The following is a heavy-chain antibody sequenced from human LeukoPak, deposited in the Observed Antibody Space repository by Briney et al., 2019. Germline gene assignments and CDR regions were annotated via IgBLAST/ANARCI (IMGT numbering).Heavy chain of an antibody. V-gene: IGHV4-4*07. Sequence: PSETLSLTCTVSGGSISSYYWSWIRQPAGKGLEWIGRIYTSGSTNYNPSLKSRVTMSVDTSKNQFSLKLSSVTAVDTAVYYCARDPQLVTGYAFDIWGQGTMVTVSS. CDR2: IYTSGST. CDR1: GGSISSYY. D-gene: IGHD1-1*01. J-gene: IGHJ3*02. CDR3: ARDPQLVTGYAFDI.